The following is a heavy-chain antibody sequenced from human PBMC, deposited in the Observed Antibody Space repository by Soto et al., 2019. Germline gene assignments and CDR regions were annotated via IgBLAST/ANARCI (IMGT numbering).Heavy chain of an antibody. CDR2: INAGNGNT. V-gene: IGHV1-3*01. CDR1: GYTFTSYA. J-gene: IGHJ4*02. CDR3: ARGLKIAVAGTLAY. Sequence: QVQLVQSGAEVKKPGASVKVSCKASGYTFTSYAMHWVRQAPGQRLEWMGWINAGNGNTKYSQKFQGRVTITRDTSASPAYMELSSLRSEDTAVYYCARGLKIAVAGTLAYWGQGTLVTVSS. D-gene: IGHD6-19*01.